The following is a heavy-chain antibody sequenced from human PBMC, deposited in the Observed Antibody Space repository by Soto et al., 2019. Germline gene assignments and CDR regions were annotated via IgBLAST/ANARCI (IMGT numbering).Heavy chain of an antibody. Sequence: SETLSLTCTVSGGSISSSSYYWGWIRQPPEKVLEWIGEINHSGSTNYNPSLNSRVTISVDTSKNQFSLKLSSVTAADTAVYYCARGRSSRYSGYYLYGLDYWGQGTLVTVSS. J-gene: IGHJ4*02. CDR1: GGSISSSSYY. D-gene: IGHD3-22*01. V-gene: IGHV4-39*07. CDR3: ARGRSSRYSGYYLYGLDY. CDR2: INHSGST.